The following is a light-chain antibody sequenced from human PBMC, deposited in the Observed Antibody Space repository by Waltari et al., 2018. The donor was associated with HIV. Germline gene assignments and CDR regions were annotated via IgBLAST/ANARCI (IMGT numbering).Light chain of an antibody. J-gene: IGKJ4*01. CDR2: LGS. Sequence: DIVMTQSPLSLPVTPGEAASISCRSSQSLLHGSGFDYLEWYLQKPGQPPQRLIYLGSNRASGVSDRFSGSGSGTDFTLEISKVEPEDVGVYFCMQSLQTPLTFGGGTKVE. CDR1: QSLLHGSGFDY. V-gene: IGKV2-28*01. CDR3: MQSLQTPLT.